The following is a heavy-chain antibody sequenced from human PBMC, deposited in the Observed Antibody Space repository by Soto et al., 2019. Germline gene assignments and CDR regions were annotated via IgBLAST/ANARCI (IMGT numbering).Heavy chain of an antibody. J-gene: IGHJ4*02. CDR3: ARAVVEMATILYFDY. V-gene: IGHV1-69*13. D-gene: IGHD5-12*01. Sequence: SVKVSCKASGGTFSSYAISWVRQAPGQGLEWMGGIIPIFGTANYAQKFQGRVTITADESTSTAYMELSSLRSEDTAVYYCARAVVEMATILYFDYWGQGTLVTVSS. CDR2: IIPIFGTA. CDR1: GGTFSSYA.